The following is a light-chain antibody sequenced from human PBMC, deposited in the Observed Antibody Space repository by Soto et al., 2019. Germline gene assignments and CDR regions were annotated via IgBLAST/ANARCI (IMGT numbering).Light chain of an antibody. J-gene: IGKJ3*01. CDR3: QHYNGYPFT. Sequence: DIQMTQSPSTLSAYVGDRVTITCRASQSISTWLAWYQQKPGKAPKPLIHDASNLETGVSSRFSGGGSGTDFTLTISSLEPDDFATYYCQHYNGYPFTFGPGTKVDIK. CDR2: DAS. V-gene: IGKV1-5*01. CDR1: QSISTW.